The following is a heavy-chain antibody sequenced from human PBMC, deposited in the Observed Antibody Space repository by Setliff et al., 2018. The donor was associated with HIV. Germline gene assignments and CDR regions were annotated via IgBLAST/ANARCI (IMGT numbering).Heavy chain of an antibody. V-gene: IGHV1-2*06. Sequence: ASVKVSCKASGYIFTDYYMHWVRQAPGQELGWMGRINPNSGGTNYAQKFQGRVTMTRDTSINTIYMELSRLRSDDTAVYYCARDLRDGFEEWFSTLDDGMDVWGQGTTVTVSS. D-gene: IGHD3-3*01. CDR2: INPNSGGT. J-gene: IGHJ6*02. CDR3: ARDLRDGFEEWFSTLDDGMDV. CDR1: GYIFTDYY.